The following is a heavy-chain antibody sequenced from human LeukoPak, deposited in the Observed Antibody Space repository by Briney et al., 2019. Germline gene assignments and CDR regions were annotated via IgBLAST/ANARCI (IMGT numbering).Heavy chain of an antibody. V-gene: IGHV5-51*01. D-gene: IGHD3-22*01. CDR2: VYPGDSST. J-gene: IGHJ5*02. Sequence: GESLKISCYGSGYSLTKYCIAWVRQMPGKGLEWMGIVYPGDSSTKYSPSFQGQVTLSHDRSLNTAYPQWRSLTAPDTAMYYCARLTDYYDTSGYYRNYNWFDPWGQGTLVTVSS. CDR3: ARLTDYYDTSGYYRNYNWFDP. CDR1: GYSLTKYC.